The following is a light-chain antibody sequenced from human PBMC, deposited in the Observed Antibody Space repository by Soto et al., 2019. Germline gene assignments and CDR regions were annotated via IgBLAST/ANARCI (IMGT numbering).Light chain of an antibody. CDR2: RNN. CDR1: TSNIGSNY. Sequence: QSVLTQPPSASGTPGRGVTISCSGSTSNIGSNYVYWYQQLPGTAPKLLIYRNNQRPSGVPDRFSGSKSGTSASLAISGLRSDDEADYFCATWDDSLNGFYVFGTGTKLTVL. J-gene: IGLJ1*01. CDR3: ATWDDSLNGFYV. V-gene: IGLV1-47*01.